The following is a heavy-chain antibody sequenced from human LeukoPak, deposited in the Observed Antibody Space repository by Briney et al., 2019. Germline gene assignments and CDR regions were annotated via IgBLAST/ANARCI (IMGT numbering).Heavy chain of an antibody. CDR2: ISSSGSTI. CDR1: GFTFDDYG. D-gene: IGHD5-18*01. CDR3: ARTVVDTELDYFDY. Sequence: PGGSLRLSCAASGFTFDDYGMSWVRQAPGKGLEWVSYISSSGSTIYYADSVKGRFTISRDNAKNSLYLQMNSLRAEDTAVYYCARTVVDTELDYFDYWGQGTLVTVSS. J-gene: IGHJ4*02. V-gene: IGHV3-48*03.